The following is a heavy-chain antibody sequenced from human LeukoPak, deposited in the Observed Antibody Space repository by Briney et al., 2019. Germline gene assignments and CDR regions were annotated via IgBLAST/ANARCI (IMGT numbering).Heavy chain of an antibody. J-gene: IGHJ4*02. V-gene: IGHV3-48*04. CDR1: GVTFISYS. CDR3: ARDYGRSSPFAY. CDR2: ISSIGSTI. Sequence: GGSPRLSCAAPGVTFISYSMNWVRQALGKGLEWVSYISSIGSTIYYADSVKGRFTISRDNPKNSLYLQMNSLRAEDTAVYSCARDYGRSSPFAYWGQGTLVTVSS. D-gene: IGHD4-23*01.